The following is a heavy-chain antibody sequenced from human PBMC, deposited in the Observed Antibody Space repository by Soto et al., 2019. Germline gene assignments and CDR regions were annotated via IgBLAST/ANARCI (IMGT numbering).Heavy chain of an antibody. CDR3: VRHTEYSSGWYYFDY. J-gene: IGHJ4*02. V-gene: IGHV4-59*08. CDR1: RVSMSDYF. Sequence: PSETLSLTCTVSRVSMSDYFWSWIRQPPGKGLEWIGYIFHTGSTNYNPSLRSRVTISVDTSKNQFSLKLSSVTAADTAVYYCVRHTEYSSGWYYFDYWGQGTLVTVSS. D-gene: IGHD6-19*01. CDR2: IFHTGST.